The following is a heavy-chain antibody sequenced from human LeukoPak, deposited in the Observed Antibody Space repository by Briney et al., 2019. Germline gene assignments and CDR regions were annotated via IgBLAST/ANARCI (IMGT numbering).Heavy chain of an antibody. J-gene: IGHJ4*02. V-gene: IGHV3-30*04. D-gene: IGHD3-3*01. Sequence: GGSLRLSCAASGFTFSSYAMHWVRQAPGKGLEWVAVISYDGSNKYYADSVKGRFTISRDNSKNTLYLQMNSLRAEDTAVYYCARGGKGFLEYVYWGQGTLVTVSS. CDR2: ISYDGSNK. CDR3: ARGGKGFLEYVY. CDR1: GFTFSSYA.